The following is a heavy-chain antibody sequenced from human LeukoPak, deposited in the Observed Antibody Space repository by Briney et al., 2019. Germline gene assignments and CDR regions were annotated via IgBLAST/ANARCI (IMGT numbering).Heavy chain of an antibody. J-gene: IGHJ4*02. Sequence: SETLSLTCAVYGGSFSGYYWSWIRQPPGKGLEWIGEINHSGSTNYNPSLKSRVTISVDTSKNQFSLKLSSVTAADTAVYYCARVMREESRDGYNLDVDDYWGQGTLVTVSS. CDR3: ARVMREESRDGYNLDVDDY. CDR1: GGSFSGYY. D-gene: IGHD5-24*01. CDR2: INHSGST. V-gene: IGHV4-34*01.